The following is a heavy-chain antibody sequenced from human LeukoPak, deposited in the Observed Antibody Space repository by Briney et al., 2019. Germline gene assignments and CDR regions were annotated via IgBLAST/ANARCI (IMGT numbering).Heavy chain of an antibody. CDR1: GYTFTSYD. D-gene: IGHD5-24*01. V-gene: IGHV1-8*03. Sequence: ASVKVSCKASGYTFTSYDINWVPQATGQGLEWMGWMNPNSGNTGYAQKFQGRVTITRNTSISTAYMELSSLRSEDTAVYYCARARRDGYNFANWGQGTLVTVSS. CDR3: ARARRDGYNFAN. J-gene: IGHJ4*02. CDR2: MNPNSGNT.